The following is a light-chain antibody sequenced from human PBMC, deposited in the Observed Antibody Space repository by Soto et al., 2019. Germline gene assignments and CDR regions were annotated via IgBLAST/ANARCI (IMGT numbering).Light chain of an antibody. V-gene: IGKV4-1*01. J-gene: IGKJ4*02. CDR1: QRVLYNSNNKNY. CDR3: QQYYRTTLT. CDR2: WXS. Sequence: DIVMTQPPYSMARSLVERATIISXSSQRVLYNSNNKNYLGWYQQKPGKTPQXXXDWXSTRASGGPDRLSGSGSATDFTRTISSLQDDDGDGYYWQQYYRTTLTFGGGTKVDI.